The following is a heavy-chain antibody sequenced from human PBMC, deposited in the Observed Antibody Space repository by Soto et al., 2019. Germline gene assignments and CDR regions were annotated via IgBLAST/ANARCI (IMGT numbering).Heavy chain of an antibody. V-gene: IGHV4-30-4*01. CDR2: IYYSGNT. Sequence: PSETLSLTCTVSGGSTSSDNYWSWIRQPPGKGLEWIGHIYYSGNTDYNPSLKSRLAISIDTSKDQFSLKLSSVTAADTAVYFCAREGGESSDGLYYFDSWGQGSLVTVSS. D-gene: IGHD3-16*01. J-gene: IGHJ4*02. CDR3: AREGGESSDGLYYFDS. CDR1: GGSTSSDNY.